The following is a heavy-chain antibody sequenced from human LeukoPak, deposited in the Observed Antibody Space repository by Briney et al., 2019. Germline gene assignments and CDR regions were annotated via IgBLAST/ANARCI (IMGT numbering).Heavy chain of an antibody. CDR3: ARVYRGFLEWLGTVDYYYMDV. CDR2: IYYSGST. Sequence: SETLSLTCTVSGGSISPYYWSWIRQPPGEGLEWIGYIYYSGSTNYNPSLKSRVTISVDTSKNQFSLKLSSVTAADTAVYYCARVYRGFLEWLGTVDYYYMDVWGKGTTVTVSS. V-gene: IGHV4-59*12. D-gene: IGHD3-3*01. CDR1: GGSISPYY. J-gene: IGHJ6*03.